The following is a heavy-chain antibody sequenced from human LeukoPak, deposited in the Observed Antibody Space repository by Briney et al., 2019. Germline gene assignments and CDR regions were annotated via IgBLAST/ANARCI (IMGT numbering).Heavy chain of an antibody. CDR3: AKEAVAAAGGIDY. Sequence: SCKASGYTFTSYGISWVRQAPGKGLEWVSAISGSGGSTYYADSVKGRFTISRDNSKNTLYLQMNSLRAEDTAVYYCAKEAVAAAGGIDYWGQGTLVTVSS. J-gene: IGHJ4*02. V-gene: IGHV3-23*01. CDR2: ISGSGGST. D-gene: IGHD6-13*01. CDR1: GYTFTSYG.